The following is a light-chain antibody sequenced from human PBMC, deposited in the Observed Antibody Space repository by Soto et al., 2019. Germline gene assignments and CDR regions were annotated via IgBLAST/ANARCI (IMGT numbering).Light chain of an antibody. V-gene: IGLV2-14*03. J-gene: IGLJ2*01. CDR3: SSFTNSATVV. CDR1: SSDVGSYDY. Sequence: QPVLTQPGSVSGSPGQSITISCAGTSSDVGSYDYVSWYQQYPGKVPKLIIYGVSNRPSGISYRFSGSKSDNTASLTISGLQAEDEADYYCSSFTNSATVVFGGGTQLTVL. CDR2: GVS.